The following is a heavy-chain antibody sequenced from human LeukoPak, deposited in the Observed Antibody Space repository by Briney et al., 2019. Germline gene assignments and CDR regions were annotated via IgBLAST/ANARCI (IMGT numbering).Heavy chain of an antibody. CDR3: ARRAGAYSHPYDY. V-gene: IGHV3-23*01. Sequence: GGTLRLSCAASGFTFSNYGLSWVRQAPGKGLEWVSGITGSGGSTYYADSVKGRFTISRDNSKNTLYLQMNSLRAEDTAVYYCARRAGAYSHPYDYWGQGTPVTISS. J-gene: IGHJ4*02. CDR2: ITGSGGST. D-gene: IGHD4/OR15-4a*01. CDR1: GFTFSNYG.